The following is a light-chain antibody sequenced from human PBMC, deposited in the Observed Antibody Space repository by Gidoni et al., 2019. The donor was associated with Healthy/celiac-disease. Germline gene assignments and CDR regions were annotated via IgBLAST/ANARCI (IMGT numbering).Light chain of an antibody. CDR1: QSISSY. J-gene: IGKJ1*01. V-gene: IGKV1-39*01. Sequence: DIQMTQSPSSLSASVGDRVTITCRASQSISSYLNLYQQKPGKAPKPLIYAASHLQRWVPSRFSGSGSGTDFTLTISSLQPEDFATYYCQQSYSTPHTFGQGTKVEIK. CDR3: QQSYSTPHT. CDR2: AAS.